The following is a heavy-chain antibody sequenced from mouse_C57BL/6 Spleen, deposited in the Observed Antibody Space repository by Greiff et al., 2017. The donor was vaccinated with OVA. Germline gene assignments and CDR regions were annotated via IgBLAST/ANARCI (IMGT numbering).Heavy chain of an antibody. Sequence: EVQRVESGPGLVKPSQSLSLTCSVTGYSITSGYYWNWIRQFPGNKLEWMGYISYDGSNNYNPSLKNRISITRDTSKNQFFLKLNSVTTEDTATYYCARDKYFDVWGTGTTVTVSS. CDR2: ISYDGSN. V-gene: IGHV3-6*01. CDR3: ARDKYFDV. J-gene: IGHJ1*03. CDR1: GYSITSGYY.